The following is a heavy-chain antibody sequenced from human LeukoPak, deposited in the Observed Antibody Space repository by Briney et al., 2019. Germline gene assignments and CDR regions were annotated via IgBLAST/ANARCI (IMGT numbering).Heavy chain of an antibody. CDR2: IKQDGSEK. CDR3: AELGITMIGGV. CDR1: GFTVSTYW. J-gene: IGHJ6*04. D-gene: IGHD3-10*02. V-gene: IGHV3-7*01. Sequence: GGSLRLSCAASGFTVSTYWMSSVRQAPGKWLEWVANIKQDGSEKYYVDSVKGRFTISRDNAKNSLYMQMNRLRAEDTAVYYCAELGITMIGGVWGKGTTVTISS.